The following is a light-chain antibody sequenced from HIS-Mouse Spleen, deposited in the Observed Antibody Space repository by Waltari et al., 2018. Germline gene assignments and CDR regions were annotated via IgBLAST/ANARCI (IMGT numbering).Light chain of an antibody. Sequence: SYELTQPPSVSVSPGQTASITCSGVKLGDKYACWYQQKPGQSPVLVITQDSKRPSGIPERFSGSNAGKTATLTISGTQAMDEADYYCQAWDSSYSVFGGGTKLTVL. V-gene: IGLV3-1*01. J-gene: IGLJ2*01. CDR1: KLGDKY. CDR2: QDS. CDR3: QAWDSSYSV.